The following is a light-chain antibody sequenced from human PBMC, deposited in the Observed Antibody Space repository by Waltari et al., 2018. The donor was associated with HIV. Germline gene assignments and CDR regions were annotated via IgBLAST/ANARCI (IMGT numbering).Light chain of an antibody. CDR3: QLWDGTGDLPVV. J-gene: IGLJ1*01. CDR2: YDS. Sequence: SYVLTQPPSVSVAPGKTARITCGGNNIGSKGVHWYQQKPGQAPLLVIYYDSYRPSVIPERFSGSKSGNTATLTISRVEAGDEADYYCQLWDGTGDLPVVFGTGTQVTVL. CDR1: NIGSKG. V-gene: IGLV3-21*04.